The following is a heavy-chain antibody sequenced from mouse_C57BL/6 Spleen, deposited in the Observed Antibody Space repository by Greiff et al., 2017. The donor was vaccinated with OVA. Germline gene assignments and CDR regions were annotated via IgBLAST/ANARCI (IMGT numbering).Heavy chain of an antibody. D-gene: IGHD2-4*01. J-gene: IGHJ1*03. CDR1: GYTFTSYW. Sequence: QVQLQQPGAELVKPGASVKLSCKASGYTFTSYWMHWVKQRPGQGLEWIGMIHPNSGSTNYNEKFKSKATLTVDKSCSPAYMQLSSLTSEDSAVYYCARIYDYDEEDWYFDVWGTGTTVTVSS. CDR2: IHPNSGST. CDR3: ARIYDYDEEDWYFDV. V-gene: IGHV1-64*01.